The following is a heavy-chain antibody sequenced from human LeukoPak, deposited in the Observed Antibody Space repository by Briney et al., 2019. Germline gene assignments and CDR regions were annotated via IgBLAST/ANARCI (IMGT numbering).Heavy chain of an antibody. CDR3: AKSSGSYFKDYFDY. CDR1: GFTFSSYG. Sequence: GESLKISCAASGFTFSSYGLHWVRQAPGKGLEWVAHDGSNKYYADSVKGRFTISRDNSKNTLYLQMNSLRAEDTAVYYCAKSSGSYFKDYFDYWGQGTLVTVSS. D-gene: IGHD1-26*01. J-gene: IGHJ4*02. V-gene: IGHV3-30*02. CDR2: DGSNK.